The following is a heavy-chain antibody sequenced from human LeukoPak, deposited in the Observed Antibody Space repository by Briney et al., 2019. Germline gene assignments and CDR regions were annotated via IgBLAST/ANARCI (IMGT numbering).Heavy chain of an antibody. V-gene: IGHV1-2*02. Sequence: ASVKVSCKASGYTFTGYYMHWVRQAPGQGLEWMGWINPNSGGTNYAQELQGRVTMTTDTSTSTAYMELRSLRSDDTAVYYCATWGLGGSPAFVDYWGQGTLVTVSS. CDR2: INPNSGGT. J-gene: IGHJ4*02. D-gene: IGHD1-26*01. CDR1: GYTFTGYY. CDR3: ATWGLGGSPAFVDY.